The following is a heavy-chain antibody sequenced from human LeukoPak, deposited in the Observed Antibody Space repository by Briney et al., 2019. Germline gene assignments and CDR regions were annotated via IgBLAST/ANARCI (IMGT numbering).Heavy chain of an antibody. Sequence: PGRSLRLSCAASGFTFDEYAMHWVRHPPGKGLEWVSGTSWNSYDIGYADSVKGRLTISRDNAKNSLHLQMNSLRAEDMALYYCAKGVGTSYHYHMDVWGKGTTVIVSS. J-gene: IGHJ6*03. V-gene: IGHV3-9*03. CDR1: GFTFDEYA. D-gene: IGHD1-26*01. CDR2: TSWNSYDI. CDR3: AKGVGTSYHYHMDV.